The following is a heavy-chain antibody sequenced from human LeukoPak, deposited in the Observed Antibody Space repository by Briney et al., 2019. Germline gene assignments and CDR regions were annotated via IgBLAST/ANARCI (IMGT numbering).Heavy chain of an antibody. CDR2: IYYSGST. CDR1: GGSISSHY. J-gene: IGHJ4*02. D-gene: IGHD4-11*01. Sequence: SETLSLTCTVPGGSISSHYWSSIRQPPGKGLEWIGYIYYSGSTNYNPSPKSRVTISVDTSKNQFSLKLSSVTAADTAVYYCAREDYSNPGYFDYWGQGTLVTVSS. CDR3: AREDYSNPGYFDY. V-gene: IGHV4-59*11.